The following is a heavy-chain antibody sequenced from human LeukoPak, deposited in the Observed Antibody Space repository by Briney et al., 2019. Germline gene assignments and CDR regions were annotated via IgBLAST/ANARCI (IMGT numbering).Heavy chain of an antibody. CDR3: ARSRRVRYCSNISCYAGFFEY. CDR2: IIPIFGKA. CDR1: GGTFINYG. D-gene: IGHD2-2*01. J-gene: IGHJ4*02. Sequence: ASVTVSCKASGGTFINYGIIWVRQAPGQGLEWMGGIIPIFGKANYAQKFQGRVTITADESTSTAYMELSSLRSEDTAVYYCARSRRVRYCSNISCYAGFFEYWGQGTLVTVSS. V-gene: IGHV1-69*13.